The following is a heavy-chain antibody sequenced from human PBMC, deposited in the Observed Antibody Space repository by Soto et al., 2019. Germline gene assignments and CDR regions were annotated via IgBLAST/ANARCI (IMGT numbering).Heavy chain of an antibody. J-gene: IGHJ6*02. CDR1: AYSFTSYW. D-gene: IGHD6-13*01. CDR2: IYPGDSDT. CDR3: ARLKSAAAGMDV. V-gene: IGHV5-51*01. Sequence: ESLKISCNGSAYSFTSYWIAWVRQMPGKGLEWMGIIYPGDSDTRYSPSFQGQVTISADKSISTAYLQWSSLKAADTAIYYCARLKSAAAGMDVWGQGTTVTVSS.